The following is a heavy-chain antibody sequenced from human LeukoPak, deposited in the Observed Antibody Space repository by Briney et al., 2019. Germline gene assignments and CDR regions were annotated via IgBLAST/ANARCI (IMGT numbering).Heavy chain of an antibody. CDR2: INPNSGGT. CDR3: ARDSGSDAFDI. Sequence: ASVKVSCKASGYTFTGYYMHWVRQAPGQGLEWMGWINPNSGGTNYAQKFQGRVTMTRDTSISTAYMELRSLRSDDTAVYYCARDSGSDAFDIWGQGTMVTVSS. V-gene: IGHV1-2*02. J-gene: IGHJ3*02. D-gene: IGHD6-19*01. CDR1: GYTFTGYY.